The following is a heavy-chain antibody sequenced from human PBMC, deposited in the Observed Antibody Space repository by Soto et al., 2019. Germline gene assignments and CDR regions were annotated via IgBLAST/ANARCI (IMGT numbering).Heavy chain of an antibody. J-gene: IGHJ4*02. Sequence: GGSLRLSCAASGFTFSSCGLPWVGQGPGKALEWVALISHDGSSRYYADSVKDRFTISRDNSKNTLFLQMNSLRADDTAVYYCAIPPLRRRTLTSHDSCGQGTLVTVSS. V-gene: IGHV3-30*03. CDR3: AIPPLRRRTLTSHDS. CDR1: GFTFSSCG. D-gene: IGHD7-27*01. CDR2: ISHDGSSR.